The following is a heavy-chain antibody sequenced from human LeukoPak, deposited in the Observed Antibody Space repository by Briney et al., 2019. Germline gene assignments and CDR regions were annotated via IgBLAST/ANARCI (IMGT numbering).Heavy chain of an antibody. CDR1: GGSFSGHS. D-gene: IGHD3-22*01. Sequence: PSETLSLTCAVYGGSFSGHSWSWIRQAPGKGLEWIGEISHTGGINYNPSLKSRVTISADTSKNQFSLRLTSVTAADTAVYYCAGGPAYLDSVPDSWGQGTLVTVSS. V-gene: IGHV4-34*01. CDR3: AGGPAYLDSVPDS. CDR2: ISHTGGI. J-gene: IGHJ4*02.